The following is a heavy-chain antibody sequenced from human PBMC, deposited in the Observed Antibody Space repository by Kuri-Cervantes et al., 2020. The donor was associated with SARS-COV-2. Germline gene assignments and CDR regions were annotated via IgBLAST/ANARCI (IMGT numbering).Heavy chain of an antibody. CDR3: ARDTGTYCSDISCYGDYYYYGMDV. D-gene: IGHD2-2*01. V-gene: IGHV4-59*01. CDR1: GGSISSYY. Sequence: GSLRLSCTVSGGSISSYYCSWIRQHPGKGLEWIGYISYSGNTNYNPSLKSRVTISVDTSKNQFSLRLSSVTAADTAVYYCARDTGTYCSDISCYGDYYYYGMDVWGQGTTVTVSS. J-gene: IGHJ6*02. CDR2: ISYSGNT.